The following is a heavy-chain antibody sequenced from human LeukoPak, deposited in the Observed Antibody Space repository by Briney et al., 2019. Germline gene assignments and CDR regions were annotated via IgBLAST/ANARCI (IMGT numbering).Heavy chain of an antibody. CDR2: IYYSGST. CDR3: ARLARYYFDY. J-gene: IGHJ4*02. D-gene: IGHD5-12*01. V-gene: IGHV4-38-2*02. Sequence: SETLSLTCTVSGYSISSGYYWGWIRQPPGKGLEWIGSIYYSGSTYYNPSLKSRVTISVDTSKNQFSLKLSSVTAADTAVYYCARLARYYFDYWGQGTLVTVSS. CDR1: GYSISSGYY.